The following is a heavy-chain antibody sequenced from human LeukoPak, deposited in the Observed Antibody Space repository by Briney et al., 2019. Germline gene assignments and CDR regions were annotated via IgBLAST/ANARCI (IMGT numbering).Heavy chain of an antibody. J-gene: IGHJ4*02. CDR3: ARARYYYDSSGSPRPLYYFDY. CDR2: ISYGGSTK. CDR1: GFTFTNYG. Sequence: GTSLRLSCAASGFTFTNYGMHWVRQAPGKGLEWVAVISYGGSTKYYADSVKGRFTISRDNSKNTLFLEMNSLRAEDTAVYYCARARYYYDSSGSPRPLYYFDYWGQGTLVTVSS. D-gene: IGHD3-22*01. V-gene: IGHV3-30*03.